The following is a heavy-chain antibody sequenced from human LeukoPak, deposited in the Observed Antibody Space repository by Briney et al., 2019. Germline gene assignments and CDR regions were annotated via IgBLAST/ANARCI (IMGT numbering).Heavy chain of an antibody. CDR2: INQDGSQT. Sequence: GGSLRLSCAASGFTLSNYWMSWVRQAPGKGLEWVANINQDGSQTYYVDSLKGRFTISRDNVKGSLYLQMNSLRAEDTAVFYCARHSASGSYYTYNFDYWGQGTQVTVSS. D-gene: IGHD3-10*01. V-gene: IGHV3-7*01. CDR3: ARHSASGSYYTYNFDY. J-gene: IGHJ4*02. CDR1: GFTLSNYW.